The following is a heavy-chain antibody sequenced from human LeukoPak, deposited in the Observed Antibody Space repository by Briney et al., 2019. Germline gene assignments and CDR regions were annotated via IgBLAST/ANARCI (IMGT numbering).Heavy chain of an antibody. V-gene: IGHV1-8*01. D-gene: IGHD5-24*01. CDR2: MNPNSGNT. Sequence: GASVKVSCKASGYTFTSYDINWVRQATGQGLEWMGWMNPNSGNTGYAQKFQGRVTMTRNNSISTAYMELSSLRSEDTAVYYCARTDWEQDGYNIWGQGTLVTVSS. CDR3: ARTDWEQDGYNI. CDR1: GYTFTSYD. J-gene: IGHJ4*02.